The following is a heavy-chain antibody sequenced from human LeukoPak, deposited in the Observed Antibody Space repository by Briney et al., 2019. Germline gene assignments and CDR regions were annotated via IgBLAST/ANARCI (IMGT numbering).Heavy chain of an antibody. J-gene: IGHJ4*02. CDR2: INPNSGGT. CDR3: AREGGGYGTYFDS. Sequence: ASVKVSCKTSGYTFTGYYMHWVRQAPGQGLEWMGWINPNSGGTNYAQKFQGRVTMTRETTISTAYMELSRLKSDDTAVYYCAREGGGYGTYFDSWGQGTLVTVSS. CDR1: GYTFTGYY. D-gene: IGHD5-12*01. V-gene: IGHV1-2*02.